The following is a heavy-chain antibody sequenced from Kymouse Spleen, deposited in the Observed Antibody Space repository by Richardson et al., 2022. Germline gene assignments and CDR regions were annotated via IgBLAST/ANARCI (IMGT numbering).Heavy chain of an antibody. CDR1: GFTFSSYG. D-gene: IGHD1-7*01. Sequence: QVQLVESGGGVVQPGRSLRLSCAASGFTFSSYGMHWVRQAPGKGLEWVAVIWYDGSNKYYADSVKGRFTISRDNSKNTLYLQMNSLRAEDTAVYYCARAYNWNYASFDYWGQGTLVTVSS. CDR3: ARAYNWNYASFDY. CDR2: IWYDGSNK. J-gene: IGHJ4*02. V-gene: IGHV3-33*01.